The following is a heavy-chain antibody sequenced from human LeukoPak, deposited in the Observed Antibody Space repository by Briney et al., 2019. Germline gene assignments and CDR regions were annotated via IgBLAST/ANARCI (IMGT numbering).Heavy chain of an antibody. CDR1: GFTFSSYG. CDR2: IWYDGSNK. Sequence: GRSLRLSCAASGFTFSSYGMHWVRQAPGKGLEWVAVIWYDGSNKYYADSVKGRFTISRDNSKNTLYLQMNSLRAEDTAVYYCATPLDYFDSSGYHQGGDWGQGTLVTVSS. V-gene: IGHV3-33*01. D-gene: IGHD3-22*01. CDR3: ATPLDYFDSSGYHQGGD. J-gene: IGHJ4*02.